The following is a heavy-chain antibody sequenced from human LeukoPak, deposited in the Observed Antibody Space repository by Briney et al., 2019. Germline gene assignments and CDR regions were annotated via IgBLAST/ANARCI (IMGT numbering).Heavy chain of an antibody. CDR1: GFTFISYN. V-gene: IGHV3-21*01. CDR3: ARDYYDSSGYTLRAN. Sequence: GGSLRLSCAASGFTFISYNMNWVRQAPGKGLEWVSSISSSSSSYKYYADSVKGRFTVSRDNAKNSLYLQMNSLRAEDTAVYYCARDYYDSSGYTLRANWGQGTLVTVSS. J-gene: IGHJ4*02. CDR2: ISSSSSSYK. D-gene: IGHD3-22*01.